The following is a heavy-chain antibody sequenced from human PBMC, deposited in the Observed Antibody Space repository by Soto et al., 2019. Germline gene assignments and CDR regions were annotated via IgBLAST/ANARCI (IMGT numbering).Heavy chain of an antibody. CDR1: GASTVSHYH. D-gene: IGHD1-26*01. J-gene: IGHJ4*02. CDR3: ALALGPTTGLDY. CDR2: IFNSGTT. Sequence: QVQLQESGPGLVKPSQTLSLTCSVSGASTVSHYHWTWIRQPPGKGLEWMGYIFNSGTTVYNPSLTSRLSISMDTSGNHFSLELRSVTAADTAVYYCALALGPTTGLDYCGQGTLVTVSS. V-gene: IGHV4-31*02.